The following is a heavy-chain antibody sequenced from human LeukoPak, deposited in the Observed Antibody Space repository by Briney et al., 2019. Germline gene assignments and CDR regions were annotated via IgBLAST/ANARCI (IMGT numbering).Heavy chain of an antibody. CDR1: GGSISSYY. CDR3: ATLIAWDYGDYGPDY. Sequence: SETLSLTCTVSGGSISSYYWSWIRQPPGKGLEWIGYISYSGSTNYNPSLKSRITISVDTSKNQFSLKLSSVTAADTAVYYCATLIAWDYGDYGPDYWGQGTLVTVSS. V-gene: IGHV4-59*01. CDR2: ISYSGST. D-gene: IGHD4-17*01. J-gene: IGHJ4*02.